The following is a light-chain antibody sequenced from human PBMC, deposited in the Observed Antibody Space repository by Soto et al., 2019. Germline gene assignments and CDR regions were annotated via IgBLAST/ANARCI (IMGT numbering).Light chain of an antibody. CDR2: DDN. V-gene: IGLV1-51*01. CDR1: SSNIGGNS. J-gene: IGLJ1*01. Sequence: QSVLTQPPSVSAAPGQKVTISCSGSSSNIGGNSFSWYQQLPGTAPKLLIYDDNKRPSGIPDRFSGSKSGTSATLGITGVQTGDEADYYCGSWDSSMSAYVFGTGTKVTVL. CDR3: GSWDSSMSAYV.